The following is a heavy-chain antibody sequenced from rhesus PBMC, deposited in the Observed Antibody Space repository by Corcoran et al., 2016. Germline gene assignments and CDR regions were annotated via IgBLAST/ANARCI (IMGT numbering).Heavy chain of an antibody. Sequence: EVQLVESGGGLVQPGGSLRLSCAASGFTFSSYGMSWVRQAPGKGLEWVSYISNGGGSKYYADSVKGRFTISRDNSKNTLSLQMNSLRAEDTAVYYCARLYSGSWNVLDYWGQGVLVTVSS. CDR2: ISNGGGSK. CDR3: ARLYSGSWNVLDY. D-gene: IGHD6-25*01. J-gene: IGHJ4*01. V-gene: IGHV3S5*01. CDR1: GFTFSSYG.